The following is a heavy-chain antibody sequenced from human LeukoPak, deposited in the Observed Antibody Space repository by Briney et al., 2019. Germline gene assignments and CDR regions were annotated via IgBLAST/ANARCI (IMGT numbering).Heavy chain of an antibody. J-gene: IGHJ4*02. CDR1: GFTLSNHE. V-gene: IGHV3-48*03. Sequence: GGSLRLSCATSGFTLSNHEMNWVRQAPGEGLEWVAYTSRGGSDISYAHSVQGRFTLSTDNANSSLYLQMNRLRAEDTAVYFCVRVRLIRLENFFDYWGQGTLV. CDR3: VRVRLIRLENFFDY. D-gene: IGHD2-21*02. CDR2: TSRGGSDI.